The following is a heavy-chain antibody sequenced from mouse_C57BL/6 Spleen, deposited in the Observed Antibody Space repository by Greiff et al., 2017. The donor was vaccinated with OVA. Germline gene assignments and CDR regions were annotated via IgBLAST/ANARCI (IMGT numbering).Heavy chain of an antibody. CDR2: IYPGSGNT. V-gene: IGHV1-76*01. CDR1: GYTFTDYY. D-gene: IGHD4-1*01. CDR3: ARDGTYWYFDV. Sequence: VQLQQSGAELVRPGASVKLSCKASGYTFTDYYINWVKQRPGQGLEWIARIYPGSGNTYYNEKFKGKATLTAEKSSSTAYMQLSSLTSEDSAVYFCARDGTYWYFDVWGTGTTVTVSS. J-gene: IGHJ1*03.